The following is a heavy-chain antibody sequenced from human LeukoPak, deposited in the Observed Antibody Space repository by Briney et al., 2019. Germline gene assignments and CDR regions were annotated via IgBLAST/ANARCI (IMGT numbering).Heavy chain of an antibody. CDR3: ARVYSSSWYGWFDP. Sequence: PSETLSLTCTVSGGSISSYYWSWIRQPAGKGLEWIGRIYTSGSTNYNPSLKSRVTMSVDTSKNQFSLKLSSVTAADTAVYYCARVYSSSWYGWFDPWGQGTLVTVSS. J-gene: IGHJ5*02. CDR1: GGSISSYY. V-gene: IGHV4-4*07. D-gene: IGHD6-13*01. CDR2: IYTSGST.